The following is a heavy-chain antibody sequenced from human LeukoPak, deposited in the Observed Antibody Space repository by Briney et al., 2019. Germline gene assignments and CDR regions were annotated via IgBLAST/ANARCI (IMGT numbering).Heavy chain of an antibody. Sequence: SGGSLRLSCAASGFTFSSYWMSWVRQAPGKGLEWVANIKQDGSEKYYVDSVKGRFTISRHNAKNILYLQMNSLRADDTAVYYCLLFDGFAPWGQGILVTVSS. V-gene: IGHV3-7*01. CDR2: IKQDGSEK. CDR1: GFTFSSYW. D-gene: IGHD2-21*01. J-gene: IGHJ5*02. CDR3: LLFDGFAP.